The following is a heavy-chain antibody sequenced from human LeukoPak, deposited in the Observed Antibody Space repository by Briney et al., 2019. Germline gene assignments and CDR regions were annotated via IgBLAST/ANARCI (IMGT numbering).Heavy chain of an antibody. J-gene: IGHJ4*02. D-gene: IGHD3-16*02. CDR1: GGSFSGYY. V-gene: IGHV4-34*01. CDR2: INHSGST. CDR3: ASNVYDYVWGSYRQRRVDFDY. Sequence: SETLSLTCAVYGGSFSGYYWSWIRQPPGKGLEWIGEINHSGSTNYNPSLKSRVTISVDTSKNQSSLKLSSVTAADTAVYYCASNVYDYVWGSYRQRRVDFDYWGQGTLVTVSS.